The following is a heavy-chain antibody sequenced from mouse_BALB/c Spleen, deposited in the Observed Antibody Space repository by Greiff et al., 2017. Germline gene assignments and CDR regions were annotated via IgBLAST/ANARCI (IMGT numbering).Heavy chain of an antibody. V-gene: IGHV5-6-2*01. CDR1: GFTFSSYY. D-gene: IGHD2-14*01. CDR2: INSDGGST. Sequence: EVHLVESGGGLVKLGGSLKLSCAASGFTFSSYYMSWVRQTPEKRLELVAAINSDGGSTYYPDTMERRFIISRDNTKKTLYLQMSSLRSEDTALYYCARPSYYRYYYAMDYWGQGTSVTVSS. J-gene: IGHJ4*01. CDR3: ARPSYYRYYYAMDY.